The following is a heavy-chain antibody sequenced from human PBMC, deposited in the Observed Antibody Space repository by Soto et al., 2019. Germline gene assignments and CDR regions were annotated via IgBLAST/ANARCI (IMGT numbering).Heavy chain of an antibody. CDR1: GYTFTSYG. D-gene: IGHD3-10*01. V-gene: IGHV1-18*01. CDR2: ISAYNGNT. CDR3: ARDPPAYGPPPKYSYYYYMDV. J-gene: IGHJ6*03. Sequence: ASVKVSCKASGYTFTSYGISWVRQAPGQGLEWMGWISAYNGNTNYAQKLQGRVTMTTDTSTSTAYMELRSLRSDDTAVYYCARDPPAYGPPPKYSYYYYMDVWGKGTTVTVSS.